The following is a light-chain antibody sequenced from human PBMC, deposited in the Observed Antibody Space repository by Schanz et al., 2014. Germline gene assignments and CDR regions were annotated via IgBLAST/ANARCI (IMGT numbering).Light chain of an antibody. CDR1: QSVSNNY. CDR3: QQYGNSPRT. V-gene: IGKV3-20*01. CDR2: GAS. Sequence: EVVLTQSPGTLSLSPGERATLSCRASQSVSNNYLAWYQQKPGQAPRLLIYGASSRATGIPGRFSGSASGTDFTLTISRLEPEDCAVYYCQQYGNSPRTFGQGTKVEIK. J-gene: IGKJ1*01.